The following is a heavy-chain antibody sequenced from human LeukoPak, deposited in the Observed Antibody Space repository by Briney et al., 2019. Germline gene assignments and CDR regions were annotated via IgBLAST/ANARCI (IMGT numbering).Heavy chain of an antibody. V-gene: IGHV3-7*01. Sequence: GGSLRLSCTASGFTFSSYWMNWVRQVPGKELEWVAIIKSDGTEEHYLDSVKGRFTISRDNANNLLFLQMNNLRAEDTAVYYCAGGGGYLIDYWGQGTLVTGSS. D-gene: IGHD3-22*01. J-gene: IGHJ4*02. CDR1: GFTFSSYW. CDR3: AGGGGYLIDY. CDR2: IKSDGTEE.